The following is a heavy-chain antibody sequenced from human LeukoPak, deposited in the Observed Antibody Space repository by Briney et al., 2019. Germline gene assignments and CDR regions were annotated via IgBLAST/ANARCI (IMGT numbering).Heavy chain of an antibody. CDR2: IYYSGST. Sequence: SETLSLTCTVSGGSISIYYWTWIRQPPGKGLEWIGYIYYSGSTNYNPSLKSRVTISVDTSKNQFSLKLSSVTAADTAVYYCAAGSESYDTRGYSYYFDYWGQGTLVTVSS. CDR3: AAGSESYDTRGYSYYFDY. D-gene: IGHD3-22*01. J-gene: IGHJ4*02. CDR1: GGSISIYY. V-gene: IGHV4-59*01.